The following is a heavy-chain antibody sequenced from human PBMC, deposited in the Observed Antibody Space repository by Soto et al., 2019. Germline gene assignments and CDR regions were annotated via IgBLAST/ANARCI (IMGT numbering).Heavy chain of an antibody. V-gene: IGHV3-7*01. Sequence: PWGSLRLSCAASEFTFDKYYMTWVRQAPGKGPEWVANIKPDGSEQYYVDSVKGRFTISRDNANNSLYLQMNSLRAEDTAVYFCARGNWNYYYGFDVWGQGTTVTVS. J-gene: IGHJ6*02. D-gene: IGHD1-20*01. CDR1: EFTFDKYY. CDR2: IKPDGSEQ. CDR3: ARGNWNYYYGFDV.